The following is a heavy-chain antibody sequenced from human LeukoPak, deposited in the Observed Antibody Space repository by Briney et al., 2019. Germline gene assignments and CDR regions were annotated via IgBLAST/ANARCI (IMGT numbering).Heavy chain of an antibody. CDR1: GFTFSSYE. CDR3: ARVAYSSFFYLNC. V-gene: IGHV3-48*03. CDR2: ISSSGSTI. D-gene: IGHD6-19*01. Sequence: TGGSLRLSCAASGFTFSSYEMNWVRQAPGKGLEWVSYISSSGSTIYYADSVKGRFTISRDNAKNSLYLQMNSLRAEDTAVYYCARVAYSSFFYLNCWGQGTLVTVSS. J-gene: IGHJ4*02.